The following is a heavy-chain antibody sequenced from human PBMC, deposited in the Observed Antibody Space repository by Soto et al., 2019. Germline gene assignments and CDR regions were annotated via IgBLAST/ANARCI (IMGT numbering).Heavy chain of an antibody. CDR1: GVTFGVYA. D-gene: IGHD3-22*01. Sequence: GGSLRLSCAASGVTFGVYAVSWFRQAPGKGLEWVGFIRNKAYGDTTEYAASVKGRFTISRDDSKSIAYLQMNSLKTDDTAIYYCTRAADPYYYDSSGFYCTDAWGQGTLVTVSS. CDR2: IRNKAYGDTT. CDR3: TRAADPYYYDSSGFYCTDA. J-gene: IGHJ5*02. V-gene: IGHV3-49*03.